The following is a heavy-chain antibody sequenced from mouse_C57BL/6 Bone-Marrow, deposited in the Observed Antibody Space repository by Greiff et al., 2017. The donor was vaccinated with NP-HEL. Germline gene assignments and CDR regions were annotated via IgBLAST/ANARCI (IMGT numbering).Heavy chain of an antibody. J-gene: IGHJ2*01. V-gene: IGHV14-4*01. CDR3: TTCSSRSFDY. D-gene: IGHD1-1*01. Sequence: EVKLQESGAELVRPGASVKLSCTASGFNIKDDYMHWVKQRPEQGLEWIGWIDPENGDTEYASKFQGKATITADTSSNTAYLQLSSLTSEDTAVYYCTTCSSRSFDYWGQGTTLTVSS. CDR2: IDPENGDT. CDR1: GFNIKDDY.